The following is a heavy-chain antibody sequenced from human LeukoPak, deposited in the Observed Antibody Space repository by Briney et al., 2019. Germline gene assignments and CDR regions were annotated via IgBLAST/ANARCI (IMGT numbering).Heavy chain of an antibody. CDR2: TSYDGSTR. J-gene: IGHJ4*02. D-gene: IGHD3-22*01. Sequence: PGRSLRLSCAASGFTFSSYAMHWVRQAPGKGLEWVALTSYDGSTRDYVDSEKGRFTTSRDNSINTLYLQMNSLRAEDTAVYYCAKDRISGATFLAGTMIVVVGSLDYWGQGTLVTVSS. CDR1: GFTFSSYA. CDR3: AKDRISGATFLAGTMIVVVGSLDY. V-gene: IGHV3-30*04.